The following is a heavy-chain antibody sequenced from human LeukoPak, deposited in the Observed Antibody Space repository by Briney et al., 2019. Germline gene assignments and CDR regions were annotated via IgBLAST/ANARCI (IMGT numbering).Heavy chain of an antibody. D-gene: IGHD3-10*01. CDR1: GGSLSSGDYY. Sequence: PSETLSLTCTVSGGSLSSGDYYWSWIRQPPGKGLEWIGYIYYSGSTYYNPSLKSRVTISVDTSKNQFSLKLSSVTAADTAVYYCARDRRGGSGSYSPLGYWGQATLVTVSS. CDR2: IYYSGST. V-gene: IGHV4-30-4*01. J-gene: IGHJ4*02. CDR3: ARDRRGGSGSYSPLGY.